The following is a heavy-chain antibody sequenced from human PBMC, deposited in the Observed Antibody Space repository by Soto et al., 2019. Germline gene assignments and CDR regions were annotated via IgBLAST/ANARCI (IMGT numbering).Heavy chain of an antibody. V-gene: IGHV3-7*03. J-gene: IGHJ4*02. CDR2: IKQDESEK. Sequence: PGGSLRLSCAASGLPFSTYWLSWVRQAPGKGLEWVANIKQDESEKNYVDSVKGRFTISRDNAKNSLYLQMNSLRAEDTAVYYCTNDKCSGNYYVRGVTYYFEYWGQGTLVTVSS. CDR3: TNDKCSGNYYVRGVTYYFEY. D-gene: IGHD1-26*01. CDR1: GLPFSTYW.